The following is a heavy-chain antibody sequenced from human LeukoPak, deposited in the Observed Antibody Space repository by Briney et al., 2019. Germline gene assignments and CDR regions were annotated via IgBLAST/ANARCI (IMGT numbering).Heavy chain of an antibody. V-gene: IGHV4-59*01. CDR3: ARDRIPKF. CDR1: GGSISNYY. D-gene: IGHD2-15*01. J-gene: IGHJ4*02. Sequence: SETLSLTCTVSGGSISNYYWSWIRQPPRKRLEWTGYIYDSGSTNYNPSLKSRVTISADTSKNQFSLNLRSVTAADTAMYYCARDRIPKFWGQGTLVTVSS. CDR2: IYDSGST.